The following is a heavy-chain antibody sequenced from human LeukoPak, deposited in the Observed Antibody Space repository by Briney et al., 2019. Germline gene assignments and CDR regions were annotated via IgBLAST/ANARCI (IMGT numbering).Heavy chain of an antibody. CDR3: ASLNSSSWYWFDY. J-gene: IGHJ4*02. Sequence: SETLSLTCTVSGGSISSGGYYWSWIRQPPGKGLEWIGYIYHSGSTYYNPSLKSRVTISVDRSKNQFSLKLSSVTAADTAVYYCASLNSSSWYWFDYWGQGTLVTVSS. CDR2: IYHSGST. V-gene: IGHV4-30-2*01. CDR1: GGSISSGGYY. D-gene: IGHD6-13*01.